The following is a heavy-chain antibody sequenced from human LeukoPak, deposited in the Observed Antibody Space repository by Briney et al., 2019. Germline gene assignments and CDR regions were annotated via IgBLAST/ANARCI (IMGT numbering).Heavy chain of an antibody. CDR3: AKDTHSGSGNGYFDY. CDR1: GFTFDDYA. V-gene: IGHV3-43D*03. Sequence: GGSLRLSCAASGFTFDDYAMHWVRQAPGKGLEWVSLISWDGGSTYYADSVKGRFTISRDNSKNSLYLQVNSLRAEDTALYSCAKDTHSGSGNGYFDYWGQGTLVTVSS. CDR2: ISWDGGST. D-gene: IGHD3-10*01. J-gene: IGHJ4*02.